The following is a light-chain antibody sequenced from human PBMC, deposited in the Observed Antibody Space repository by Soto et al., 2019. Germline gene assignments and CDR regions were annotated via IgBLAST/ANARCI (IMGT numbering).Light chain of an antibody. CDR2: GNN. Sequence: QSVLTQAPSVSGAPGQRVTISCTGSSSNIGAGYDVHWYQQLPGTAPKLLIYGNNNRPSGVPDRFSGSKSATSASLAITGLQAEDEADYYCQSYDSRLSGSVVFGGGTKVTVL. CDR3: QSYDSRLSGSVV. J-gene: IGLJ2*01. CDR1: SSNIGAGYD. V-gene: IGLV1-40*01.